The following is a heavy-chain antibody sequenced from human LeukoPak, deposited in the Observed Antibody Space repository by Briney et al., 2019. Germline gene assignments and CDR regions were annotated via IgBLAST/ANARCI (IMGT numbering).Heavy chain of an antibody. J-gene: IGHJ4*02. CDR2: ISAYNGNT. CDR1: GYXFTNYG. CDR3: ARDSFTFGGVLGTGY. D-gene: IGHD3-16*02. Sequence: ASVKVSCTASGYXFTNYGISWVRQAPGQGLEWMGWISAYNGNTNYAQKLQGRVTMTTDTTTSTAYMELRSLRSDDTAVYYCARDSFTFGGVLGTGYWGQGTLVTVSS. V-gene: IGHV1-18*01.